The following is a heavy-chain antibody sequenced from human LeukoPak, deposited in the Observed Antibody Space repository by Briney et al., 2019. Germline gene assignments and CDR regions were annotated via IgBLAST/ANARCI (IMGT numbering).Heavy chain of an antibody. J-gene: IGHJ4*02. V-gene: IGHV4-59*12. D-gene: IGHD2-2*01. Sequence: SETLSLTCTVSGGSISSYYWSWIRQPPGKGLEWIGYIYYSGTTNYNPSLKSRVTISVDTSKKQFSLKLTSVTAADTAVYYCARAAYCSSTNCYGSDYWGQGTLVTVSS. CDR3: ARAAYCSSTNCYGSDY. CDR1: GGSISSYY. CDR2: IYYSGTT.